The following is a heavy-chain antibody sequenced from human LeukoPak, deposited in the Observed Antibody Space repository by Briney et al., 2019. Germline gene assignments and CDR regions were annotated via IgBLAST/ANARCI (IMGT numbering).Heavy chain of an antibody. CDR3: AAAAGIVLKPGWFDP. Sequence: SVKVSCKASGGTFSSYAIIWVRQAPGQGLEWMGGITPIFGTANYAQKFQGRVTITTDESTSTAYMELSSLRSEDTAVYYCAAAAGIVLKPGWFDPWGQGTLVTVSS. CDR2: ITPIFGTA. D-gene: IGHD2-8*01. CDR1: GGTFSSYA. J-gene: IGHJ5*02. V-gene: IGHV1-69*05.